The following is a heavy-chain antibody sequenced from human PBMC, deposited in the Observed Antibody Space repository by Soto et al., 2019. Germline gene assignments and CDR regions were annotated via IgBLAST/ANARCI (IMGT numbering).Heavy chain of an antibody. Sequence: GESLKISCKGSGYSFTSYWIGWVRRLPGKGLEWMGIIYPGDSDTRYSPSFQGQVTISADKSISTAYLQWSSLKASDTAMYYCASLPMNTAPYYLDYWGQGTLVTVSS. CDR3: ASLPMNTAPYYLDY. D-gene: IGHD5-18*01. CDR2: IYPGDSDT. CDR1: GYSFTSYW. J-gene: IGHJ4*02. V-gene: IGHV5-51*01.